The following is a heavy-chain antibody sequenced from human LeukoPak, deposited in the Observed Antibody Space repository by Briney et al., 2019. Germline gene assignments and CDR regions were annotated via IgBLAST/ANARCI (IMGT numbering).Heavy chain of an antibody. J-gene: IGHJ6*03. Sequence: PGGSLRLSCVASGFTFSSYAMTWVRQAPGKGLERLSAISSSGGSTYYADSVKGRLTISRDNSKNTLFLQMDNLRVEDTAVYYCAKDPRDGYTYYYYYYMDVWGTGTTVTVSS. CDR3: AKDPRDGYTYYYYYYMDV. D-gene: IGHD5-24*01. CDR2: ISSSGGST. V-gene: IGHV3-23*01. CDR1: GFTFSSYA.